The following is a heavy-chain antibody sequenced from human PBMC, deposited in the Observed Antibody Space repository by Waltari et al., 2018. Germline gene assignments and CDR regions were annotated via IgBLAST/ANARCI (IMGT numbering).Heavy chain of an antibody. J-gene: IGHJ6*03. D-gene: IGHD1-26*01. CDR1: GGPISSSSYY. Sequence: QLQLQESGPGLVKPSETLSLTCTVSGGPISSSSYYWGWIRQPPGKGLEWIGSIYYSGSTYYNPSLKSRVTISVDTSKNQFSLKLSSVTAADTAVYYCARAVELQWRKYYYYMDVWGKGTTVTISS. CDR2: IYYSGST. CDR3: ARAVELQWRKYYYYMDV. V-gene: IGHV4-39*07.